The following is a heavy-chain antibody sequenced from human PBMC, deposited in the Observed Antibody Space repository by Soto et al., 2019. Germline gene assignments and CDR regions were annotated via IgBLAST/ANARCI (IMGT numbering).Heavy chain of an antibody. J-gene: IGHJ4*02. Sequence: ASVKVSCKASGYTFTGYLITWVRQAPGQGLEWMGWINPSGGSTSYAQKFQGRVTMTRDTSTSTVYMELSSLRSEDTAVYYCARDRSGIAAAGPHYWGQGTLVTVSS. D-gene: IGHD6-13*01. CDR1: GYTFTGYL. V-gene: IGHV1-46*01. CDR3: ARDRSGIAAAGPHY. CDR2: INPSGGST.